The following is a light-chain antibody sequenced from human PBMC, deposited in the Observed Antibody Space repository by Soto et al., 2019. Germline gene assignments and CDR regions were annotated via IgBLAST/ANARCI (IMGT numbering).Light chain of an antibody. CDR1: QSVSNNY. Sequence: VLPHSPLTLSLSPCERAARSCRASQSVSNNYLAWYQQKPGQAPRLLIYGASNRATGIPDRFSGSGSGTDFTLTISRLEPEDFAVYYCQQYGSSGTFGQGTKV. CDR3: QQYGSSGT. CDR2: GAS. J-gene: IGKJ1*01. V-gene: IGKV3-20*01.